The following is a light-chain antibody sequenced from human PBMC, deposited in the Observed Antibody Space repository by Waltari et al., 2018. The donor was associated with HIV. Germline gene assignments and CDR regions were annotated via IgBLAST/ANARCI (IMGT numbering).Light chain of an antibody. CDR3: SSYTNKYTWV. Sequence: QSALTQPASVSGSPGQSITISCTGTTSDIGEYNYVSWFQHPPAEAPKLIIFELSNRPSGVSTRFSGSKSGNTASLTVSGLQPEDEADYYCSSYTNKYTWVFGGGTKLTVL. CDR2: ELS. J-gene: IGLJ3*02. CDR1: TSDIGEYNY. V-gene: IGLV2-14*01.